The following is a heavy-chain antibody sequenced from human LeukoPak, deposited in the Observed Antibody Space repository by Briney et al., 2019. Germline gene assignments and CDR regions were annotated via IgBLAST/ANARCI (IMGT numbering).Heavy chain of an antibody. CDR1: GGSISSYF. CDR2: ISTTETT. Sequence: SETLSLTYTVSGGSISSYFWTWIRQPAGKGLEWIGRISTTETTHYSPSLKNRVNMSVDTSKSQFSLKMTSVTAADTAIYYCAREDSASGRGLGSWGQGTLVTVSS. D-gene: IGHD3-10*01. V-gene: IGHV4-4*07. J-gene: IGHJ5*02. CDR3: AREDSASGRGLGS.